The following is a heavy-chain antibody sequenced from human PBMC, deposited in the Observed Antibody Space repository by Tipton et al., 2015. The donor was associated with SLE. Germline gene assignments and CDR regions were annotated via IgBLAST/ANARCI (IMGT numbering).Heavy chain of an antibody. CDR1: GFTFSSYW. J-gene: IGHJ4*02. D-gene: IGHD1-26*01. Sequence: SLRLSCAASGFTFSSYWMSWVRQAPGKGLEWVAKIKQDGSEKYYVDSVKGRFTISRDNAKNSLYLQMNSLRAEDTAVYYCAREAYSGSYFDYWGQGTLVTVSS. CDR2: IKQDGSEK. V-gene: IGHV3-7*01. CDR3: AREAYSGSYFDY.